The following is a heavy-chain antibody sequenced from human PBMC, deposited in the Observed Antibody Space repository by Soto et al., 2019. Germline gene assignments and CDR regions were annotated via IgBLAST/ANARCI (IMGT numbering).Heavy chain of an antibody. J-gene: IGHJ6*02. CDR1: GFTFSSYV. V-gene: IGHV3-30*18. CDR3: AKDSSSWYIPFFRGSNGMDV. CDR2: ISYDGSNK. Sequence: GGSLRLSCAASGFTFSSYVMHWVRQAPGKGLEWVAVISYDGSNKYYADSVKGRFTISRDNSKNTLYLQMNSLRAEDTAVYYCAKDSSSWYIPFFRGSNGMDVWGQGTTVTVSS. D-gene: IGHD6-13*01.